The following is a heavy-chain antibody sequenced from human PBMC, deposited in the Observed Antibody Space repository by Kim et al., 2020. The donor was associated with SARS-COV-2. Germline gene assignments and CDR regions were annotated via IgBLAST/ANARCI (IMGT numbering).Heavy chain of an antibody. J-gene: IGHJ4*02. CDR3: TTDEDYGDYEGTY. CDR1: GFTFSNAW. V-gene: IGHV3-15*01. D-gene: IGHD4-17*01. CDR2: IKSKTDGGTT. Sequence: GGSLRLSCAASGFTFSNAWMSWVRQAPGKGLEWVGRIKSKTDGGTTAYAAPVKGRFTISRDDSKNTLYLQMNSLKTEDTAVYYCTTDEDYGDYEGTYWGQGTLVTVSS.